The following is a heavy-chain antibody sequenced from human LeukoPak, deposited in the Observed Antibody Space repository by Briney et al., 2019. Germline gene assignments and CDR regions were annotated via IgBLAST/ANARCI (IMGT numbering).Heavy chain of an antibody. J-gene: IGHJ3*02. CDR2: ISSESGYR. CDR1: GFTFSSYS. D-gene: IGHD3-10*01. V-gene: IGHV3-21*01. CDR3: ASKSRGHFDI. Sequence: GWSLRLSCVASGFTFSSYSMMWVRQAPGKGLEWVSSISSESGYRYFADPVRGRFTISRDNANNSLLLQMNSLRVEDTAVYYCASKSRGHFDIWGQGTMVTVSS.